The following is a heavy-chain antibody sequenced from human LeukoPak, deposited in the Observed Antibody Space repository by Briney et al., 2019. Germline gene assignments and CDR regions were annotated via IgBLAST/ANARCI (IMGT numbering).Heavy chain of an antibody. V-gene: IGHV4-30-4*01. Sequence: SQTLSLTCTVSGGSISSGDYYWSWLRQPPGKGLEWIGYIYYSGSTYYNPSLKSRVTISVDTSKNQFSLKLSSVTAADTAVYYCAREGWELLAPGAFDIWGQGTMVTVSS. J-gene: IGHJ3*02. D-gene: IGHD1-26*01. CDR3: AREGWELLAPGAFDI. CDR1: GGSISSGDYY. CDR2: IYYSGST.